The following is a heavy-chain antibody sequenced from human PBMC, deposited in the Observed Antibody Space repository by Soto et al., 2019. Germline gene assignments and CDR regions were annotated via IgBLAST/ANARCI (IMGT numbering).Heavy chain of an antibody. CDR2: ISAGGGST. CDR3: DNLVGPGGIPGGMDV. Sequence: EVQLLESGGNLVQPGGSLRLSCAASRFTFSNYAMSWVRQAPGKGLEWVSAISAGGGSTNYADSVKGRFAISRDNSQNPLYLQMNSRRAADTAVYYCDNLVGPGGIPGGMDVWGQGTTVTVSS. CDR1: RFTFSNYA. J-gene: IGHJ6*02. V-gene: IGHV3-23*01. D-gene: IGHD1-26*01.